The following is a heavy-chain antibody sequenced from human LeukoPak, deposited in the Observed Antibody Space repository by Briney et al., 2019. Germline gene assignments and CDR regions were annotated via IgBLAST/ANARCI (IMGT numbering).Heavy chain of an antibody. CDR2: IYTSGYT. CDR1: GGSISSYY. D-gene: IGHD2-2*01. Sequence: SETLSLTCTVSGGSISSYYWTWIRQPAGKGLEWIGRIYTSGYTNYNPSLKSRVTMSVDTSKYQFSLKLSSVTAADTAVYYCARMLLAVVPAASYYYMDVWGKGTTVTVSS. J-gene: IGHJ6*03. CDR3: ARMLLAVVPAASYYYMDV. V-gene: IGHV4-4*07.